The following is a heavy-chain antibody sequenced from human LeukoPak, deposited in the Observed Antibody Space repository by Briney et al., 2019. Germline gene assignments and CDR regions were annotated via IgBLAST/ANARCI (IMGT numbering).Heavy chain of an antibody. CDR1: GGTFSSYA. Sequence: ASVKVSCKASGGTFSSYAISWVRQAPGQGLEWMGRIIPILGIANYAQKFQGRVTITADKSTSTAYMELSSLRSEDTAVYYCARDDSSGYYYGDWGQGTLVTVSS. V-gene: IGHV1-69*04. D-gene: IGHD3-22*01. CDR3: ARDDSSGYYYGD. J-gene: IGHJ4*02. CDR2: IIPILGIA.